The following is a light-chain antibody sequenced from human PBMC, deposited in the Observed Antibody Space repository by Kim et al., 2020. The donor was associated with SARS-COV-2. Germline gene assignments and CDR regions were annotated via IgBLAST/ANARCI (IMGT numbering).Light chain of an antibody. Sequence: PDQPPRFPAFGDALPKKFVYWYQQKSGQAPGLFIYEDTKRPSGIPDGFSGSSSGTVATLIISGAQVDNEADYYFYSIDASVTPVFGGGTQLTVL. CDR3: YSIDASVTPV. CDR1: ALPKKF. CDR2: EDT. V-gene: IGLV3-10*01. J-gene: IGLJ3*02.